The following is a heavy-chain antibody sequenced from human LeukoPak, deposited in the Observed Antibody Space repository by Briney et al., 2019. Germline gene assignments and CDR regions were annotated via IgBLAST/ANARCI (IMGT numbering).Heavy chain of an antibody. J-gene: IGHJ4*02. D-gene: IGHD6-19*01. Sequence: PGGSLRLSCAASGFTFDDYAMHWVRQAPGKGLEWVSLISGDGGSTYYADSVKGRFTISRDNSKNFLYLQMNSLRTEDTALYYCAKDKGSYSSGWYATYWGQGTLVTVSS. V-gene: IGHV3-43*02. CDR1: GFTFDDYA. CDR3: AKDKGSYSSGWYATY. CDR2: ISGDGGST.